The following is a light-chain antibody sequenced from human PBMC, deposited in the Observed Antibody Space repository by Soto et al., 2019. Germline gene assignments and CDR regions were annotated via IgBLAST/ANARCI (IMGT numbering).Light chain of an antibody. Sequence: DIQMTQSPSSVSASVGDRVAITCRAGQDIFNYLAWYQQKPGKAPKLLIYAASSLQNGVPSRFSGSGSGTDFTLTISSLQPDDCATYCCQQYNSYAWTFGQGTRWIS. CDR2: AAS. J-gene: IGKJ1*01. CDR1: QDIFNY. CDR3: QQYNSYAWT. V-gene: IGKV1-12*01.